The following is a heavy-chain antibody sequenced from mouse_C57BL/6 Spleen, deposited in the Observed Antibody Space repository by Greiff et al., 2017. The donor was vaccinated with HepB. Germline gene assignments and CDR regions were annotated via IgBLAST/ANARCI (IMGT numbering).Heavy chain of an antibody. CDR1: GYTFTSYW. V-gene: IGHV1-74*01. CDR2: IHPSDSDT. D-gene: IGHD3-2*02. CDR3: ARGGSSGYAYAMDY. J-gene: IGHJ4*01. Sequence: QVQLQQPGAELVKPGASVKVSCKASGYTFTSYWMHWVKQRPGQGLEWIGRIHPSDSDTNYNQKFKGKATLTVDNSSSTAYMQLSSLTSEDSAVYYCARGGSSGYAYAMDYWGQGTSVTVSA.